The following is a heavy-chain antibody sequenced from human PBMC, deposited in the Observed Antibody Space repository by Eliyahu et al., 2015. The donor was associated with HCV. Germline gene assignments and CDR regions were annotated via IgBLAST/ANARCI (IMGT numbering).Heavy chain of an antibody. D-gene: IGHD5-18*01. Sequence: QVQLVQSGAEVKKPGASVKVSCKASGYTFTSYYMHWVRQAPGQGLEWMGIINPSGGSTSYAQKFQGRVTMTRDTSTSTVYMELSSLRSEDTAVYYCARDEAVVDTAMVTGPQAWGGWFDPWGQGTLVTVSS. J-gene: IGHJ5*02. CDR3: ARDEAVVDTAMVTGPQAWGGWFDP. CDR1: GYTFTSYY. CDR2: INPSGGST. V-gene: IGHV1-46*01.